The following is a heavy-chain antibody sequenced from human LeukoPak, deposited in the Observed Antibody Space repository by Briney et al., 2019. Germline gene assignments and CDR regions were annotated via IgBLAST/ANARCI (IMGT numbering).Heavy chain of an antibody. D-gene: IGHD2-15*01. CDR1: GFTFSSYA. J-gene: IGHJ4*02. V-gene: IGHV3-23*01. Sequence: GESLKISCAASGFTFSSYAMSWVRQAPGKGLEWVSAISGSGGSTYYADSVKGRFTISRDNSKNTLYLQTNSLRAEDTAVYYCAKDEPDSRGDYWGQGTLVTVSS. CDR3: AKDEPDSRGDY. CDR2: ISGSGGST.